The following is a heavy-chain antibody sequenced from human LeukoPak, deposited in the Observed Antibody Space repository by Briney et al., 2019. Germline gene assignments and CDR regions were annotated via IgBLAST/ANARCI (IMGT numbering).Heavy chain of an antibody. CDR1: GYSISSGYY. J-gene: IGHJ3*02. CDR3: ARGYCSSTSCYEEDAFDI. V-gene: IGHV4-38-2*01. Sequence: PSETLSLTWAVSGYSISSGYYWGWIRQPQGKGLEWIGNIYHSGSTYYNPSLKSRVTISVDTSKNQFSLKLSSVTAADTAVYYCARGYCSSTSCYEEDAFDIWGQGTMVTVSS. CDR2: IYHSGST. D-gene: IGHD2-2*01.